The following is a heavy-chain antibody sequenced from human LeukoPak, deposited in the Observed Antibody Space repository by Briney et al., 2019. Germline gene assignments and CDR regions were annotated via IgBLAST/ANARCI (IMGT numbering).Heavy chain of an antibody. CDR1: GGSFSGYY. Sequence: PSETLSLTCAVYGGSFSGYYWSWIRQPPGKGLEWIGEINHSGSTNYNPSLKSRVTISVDTSKNQFSLKLSSVTAADTAVYYCAVLLRDPMQKHDYSGQGTLVTVSS. CDR3: AVLLRDPMQKHDY. J-gene: IGHJ4*02. V-gene: IGHV4-34*01. D-gene: IGHD2/OR15-2a*01. CDR2: INHSGST.